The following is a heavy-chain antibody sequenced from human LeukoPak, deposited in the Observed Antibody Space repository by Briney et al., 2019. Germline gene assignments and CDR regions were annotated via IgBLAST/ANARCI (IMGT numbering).Heavy chain of an antibody. D-gene: IGHD6-19*01. Sequence: GGSLRLSCAVSGFTFNTYWVSWVRQAPGKGLEWVAIIKQDGSETYYVDSVKGRFAISRDNTKNSLYLQMNSLRAEDTAVYYCARDRRGSGWYFDYWGQGALVSVS. V-gene: IGHV3-7*03. CDR2: IKQDGSET. CDR3: ARDRRGSGWYFDY. CDR1: GFTFNTYW. J-gene: IGHJ4*02.